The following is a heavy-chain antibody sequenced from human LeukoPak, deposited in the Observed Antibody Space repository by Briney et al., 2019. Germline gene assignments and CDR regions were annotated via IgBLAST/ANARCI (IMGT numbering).Heavy chain of an antibody. CDR3: AKSGPFSSIAALYFDY. Sequence: SVKVSCKASGGTFSSYVISWVRQAPGQGLEWMGGIIPMFGTASYAQKFQGRVTMTRDTSTSTVYMELSSLRSEDTAVYYCAKSGPFSSIAALYFDYWGQGTLVTVSS. D-gene: IGHD6-6*01. V-gene: IGHV1-69*05. CDR2: IIPMFGTA. CDR1: GGTFSSYV. J-gene: IGHJ4*02.